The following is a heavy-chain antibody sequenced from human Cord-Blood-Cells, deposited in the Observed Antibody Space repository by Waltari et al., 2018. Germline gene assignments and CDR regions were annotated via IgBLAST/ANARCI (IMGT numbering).Heavy chain of an antibody. V-gene: IGHV3-53*01. CDR3: ARSPKGRGGAAAY. CDR1: GFTVSSNY. Sequence: EVQLVESGGGLIQPGGSLRLSCAASGFTVSSNYMSWVRQAPGEGLEWVSGIYSGGSTNYADSVKGRFTISRDNSKNTLYLQMNSLRAEDTAVYYCARSPKGRGGAAAYWGQGTLVTVSS. CDR2: IYSGGST. J-gene: IGHJ4*02. D-gene: IGHD6-13*01.